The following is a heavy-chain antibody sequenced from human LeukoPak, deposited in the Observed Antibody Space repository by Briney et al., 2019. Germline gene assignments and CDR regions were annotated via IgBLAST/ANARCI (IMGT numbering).Heavy chain of an antibody. V-gene: IGHV3-23*01. J-gene: IGHJ4*02. D-gene: IGHD6-13*01. CDR3: AKVSGLTAAAGSDY. Sequence: GGSLRLSCAASGFTFSSYSMSWVRQAPGKGLEWVSAISGSGGSTYYADSVKGRFTISRDNSKNTLYLQMNSLRAEDTAVYYCAKVSGLTAAAGSDYWGQGTLVTVSS. CDR1: GFTFSSYS. CDR2: ISGSGGST.